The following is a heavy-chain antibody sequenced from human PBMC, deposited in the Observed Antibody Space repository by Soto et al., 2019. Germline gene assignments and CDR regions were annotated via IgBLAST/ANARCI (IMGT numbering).Heavy chain of an antibody. CDR1: GFTFSSDA. J-gene: IGHJ6*02. CDR3: ARDPPAGGYSYGAFYGMDV. CDR2: ISDDRSNK. V-gene: IGHV3-30*03. D-gene: IGHD5-18*01. Sequence: GGSLRLSCAASGFTFSSDAMHWVRQAPGKGLECVAVISDDRSNKYYSDSVKGRFTISRDNSKNTLYLQMNSLRPEDSAVYYCARDPPAGGYSYGAFYGMDVWGQGTTVT.